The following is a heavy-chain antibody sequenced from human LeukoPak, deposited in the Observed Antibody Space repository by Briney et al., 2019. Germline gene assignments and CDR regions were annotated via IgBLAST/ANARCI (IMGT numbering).Heavy chain of an antibody. D-gene: IGHD4-23*01. V-gene: IGHV1-18*01. Sequence: GESLKISCKASGYTFTSYGISWVRQAPGQGLEWMGWISAYNGNTNYAQKLQGRVTMTTDTSTSTAYMELRSLRSDDTAVYYCARERDYGGKVDYWGQGTLVTVSS. CDR3: ARERDYGGKVDY. CDR1: GYTFTSYG. CDR2: ISAYNGNT. J-gene: IGHJ4*02.